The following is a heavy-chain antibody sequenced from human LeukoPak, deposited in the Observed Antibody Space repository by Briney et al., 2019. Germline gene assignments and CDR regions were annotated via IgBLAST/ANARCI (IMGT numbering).Heavy chain of an antibody. CDR1: GFTFSDYY. Sequence: PGGSLRLSCAASGFTFSDYYMSWIRQAPGKGLVYVSRISSDGSDIFYVDSVKGRFTISRDNSKNMLYLQMNSLRAEDTAVYYCARDKGAATEERSDYWGQGTLVTVSS. J-gene: IGHJ4*02. V-gene: IGHV3-74*01. CDR3: ARDKGAATEERSDY. D-gene: IGHD1-26*01. CDR2: ISSDGSDI.